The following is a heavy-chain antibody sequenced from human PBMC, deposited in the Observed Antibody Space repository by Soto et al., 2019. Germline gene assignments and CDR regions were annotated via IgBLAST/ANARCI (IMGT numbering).Heavy chain of an antibody. J-gene: IGHJ4*02. CDR3: ARDKITGLFDY. D-gene: IGHD2-8*02. V-gene: IGHV4-34*01. Sequence: QVQLQQWGAGLLKPSETLSLTCAVYGGSFSGYYWTWIRQPPGTGLEWIGESNHSGSTNYNPSLTSRGTISVAASNNQFTLKLTSVTAADTAVYYCARDKITGLFDYWGQGTLVTVSS. CDR2: SNHSGST. CDR1: GGSFSGYY.